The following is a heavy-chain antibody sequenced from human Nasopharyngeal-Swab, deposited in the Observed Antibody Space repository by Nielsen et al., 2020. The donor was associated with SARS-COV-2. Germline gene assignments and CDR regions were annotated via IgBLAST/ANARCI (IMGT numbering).Heavy chain of an antibody. CDR2: LAFDGITE. D-gene: IGHD3-10*01. CDR3: ARELTIPQARGGRALDV. J-gene: IGHJ6*02. V-gene: IGHV3-30-3*01. CDR1: GLRFNVYS. Sequence: LKISCEASGLRFNVYSFHWVRQAPGKGLDWVAFLAFDGITEDSAESVQGRFSVSSVNSKRMLYLQMHRLRVEDTAMYYCARELTIPQARGGRALDVWGQGTTVTVSS.